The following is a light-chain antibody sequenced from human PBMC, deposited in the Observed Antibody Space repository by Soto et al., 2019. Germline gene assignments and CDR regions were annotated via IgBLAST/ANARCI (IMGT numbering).Light chain of an antibody. CDR3: QQYGSSPYT. Sequence: EIVLTQSPATLSSSPGERATLSCRASESVTNYLVWYQQKLGQAPRLLIDESFKRATGIPARFSGSGSGTDFTLTISSLEPEDFAVYYCQQYGSSPYTFGLGTKLEIK. CDR2: ESF. V-gene: IGKV3-11*01. J-gene: IGKJ2*01. CDR1: ESVTNY.